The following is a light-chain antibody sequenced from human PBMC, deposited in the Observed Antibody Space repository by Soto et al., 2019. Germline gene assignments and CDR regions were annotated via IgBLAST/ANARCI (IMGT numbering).Light chain of an antibody. V-gene: IGKV3-15*01. CDR3: QQYNNWLTWT. J-gene: IGKJ1*01. CDR1: QSVNSN. Sequence: EIVMTQSPATLSVPPGERATLSCRASQSVNSNLAWYQQKPGQGPRLLIYGASTRATGIPARFSGSGSGTEFTLTISSPQSEDFAVYYCQQYNNWLTWTFGQGTKVDIK. CDR2: GAS.